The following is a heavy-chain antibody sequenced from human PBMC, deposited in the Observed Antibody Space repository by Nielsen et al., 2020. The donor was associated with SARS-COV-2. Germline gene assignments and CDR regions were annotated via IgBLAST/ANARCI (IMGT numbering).Heavy chain of an antibody. Sequence: GGSLRLSCAASGFTFSSYWMSWVRQAPGKGLEWVANIKQDGSEKYYVDSVKGRFTISRDNAKNSLYLQMNSLRAEDTAVYYCARSPQAIPGSYYDYWGQGTLVTVSS. CDR2: IKQDGSEK. V-gene: IGHV3-7*05. CDR1: GFTFSSYW. D-gene: IGHD1-26*01. CDR3: ARSPQAIPGSYYDY. J-gene: IGHJ4*02.